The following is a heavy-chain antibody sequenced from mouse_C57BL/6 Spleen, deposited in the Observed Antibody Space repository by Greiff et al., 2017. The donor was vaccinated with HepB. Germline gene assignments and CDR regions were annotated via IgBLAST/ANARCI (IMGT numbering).Heavy chain of an antibody. CDR1: GYTFTSYW. CDR3: AMTGWSYAMDY. Sequence: QVQLQQPGAELVRPGSSVKLSCKASGYTFTSYWMDWVKQRPGQGLEWIGNIYPSDSETHYNQKFKDKATLTVDKSSSTAYMQLSSLTSEDSAVYYCAMTGWSYAMDYWGQGTSVTVSS. D-gene: IGHD2-3*01. J-gene: IGHJ4*01. CDR2: IYPSDSET. V-gene: IGHV1-61*01.